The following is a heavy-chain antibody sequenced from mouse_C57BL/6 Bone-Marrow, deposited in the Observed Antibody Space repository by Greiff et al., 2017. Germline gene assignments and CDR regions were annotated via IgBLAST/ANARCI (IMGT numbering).Heavy chain of an antibody. CDR3: ARSSACAMDY. CDR1: GYTFTNYW. D-gene: IGHD1-1*01. Sequence: QVQLKESGAELVRPGTSVKMSCKASGYTFTNYWIGWAKQRPGHGLEWIGDIYPGGGYTNYNEKFKGKATLTADKSSSTAYMQLSSLTSEDTAIYYCARSSACAMDYGGRGNAVTVSS. V-gene: IGHV1-63*01. J-gene: IGHJ4*01. CDR2: IYPGGGYT.